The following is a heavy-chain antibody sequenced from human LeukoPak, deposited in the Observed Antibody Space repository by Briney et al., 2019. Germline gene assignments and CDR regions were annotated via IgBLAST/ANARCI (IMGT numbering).Heavy chain of an antibody. CDR3: ARGRCSSSCSNWFDP. D-gene: IGHD6-13*01. Sequence: ASVKVSCKASGYTFTSYVISWVRQAPGQGLEWMGWISAYNGNTNYAQKLQGRVTMTTDTSTSTAYMELRSLRSDDTAVYYCARGRCSSSCSNWFDPWGQGTLVTVSS. CDR1: GYTFTSYV. J-gene: IGHJ5*02. CDR2: ISAYNGNT. V-gene: IGHV1-18*01.